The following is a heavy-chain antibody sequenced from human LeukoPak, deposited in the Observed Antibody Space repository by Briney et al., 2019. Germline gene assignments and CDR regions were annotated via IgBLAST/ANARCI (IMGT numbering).Heavy chain of an antibody. J-gene: IGHJ4*02. CDR3: ARRREWEPFDY. Sequence: SETLSLTCTVSGGSISSSSYYWGWIRQPPGKGLAWIGSIYYSGSTYYNPSLKSRVTISVDTSKNQFSLKLSSVTAADTAVYYCARRREWEPFDYWGQGTLVTVSS. V-gene: IGHV4-39*01. CDR2: IYYSGST. CDR1: GGSISSSSYY. D-gene: IGHD1-26*01.